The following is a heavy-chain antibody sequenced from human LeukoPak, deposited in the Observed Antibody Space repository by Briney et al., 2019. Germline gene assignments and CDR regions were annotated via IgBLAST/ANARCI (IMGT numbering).Heavy chain of an antibody. J-gene: IGHJ6*03. CDR1: GYTFTSYD. CDR3: ARGRGCIQLWLPRVYYMDV. CDR2: MNLNSGNT. D-gene: IGHD5-18*01. V-gene: IGHV1-8*01. Sequence: ASVKVSCKASGYTFTSYDINWVRQATGQGLEWMGWMNLNSGNTGYAQKFQGRVTMTRNTSISTAYMELSSLRSEDTAVYYCARGRGCIQLWLPRVYYMDVWGKGTTVTVSS.